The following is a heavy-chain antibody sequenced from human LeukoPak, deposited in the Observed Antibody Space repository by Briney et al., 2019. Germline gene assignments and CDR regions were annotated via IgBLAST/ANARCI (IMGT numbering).Heavy chain of an antibody. D-gene: IGHD6-19*01. CDR1: GGTFSSYA. CDR3: AREGPGIAVAGTVIYPY. CDR2: IIPIFGTA. V-gene: IGHV1-69*13. Sequence: GASVKVSCKASGGTFSSYAISWVRQAPGQGLEWMGGIIPIFGTANYAQKFQGRVTITVDESTSTAYMELSSLRSEDTAVYYCAREGPGIAVAGTVIYPYWGQGTLVTVSS. J-gene: IGHJ4*02.